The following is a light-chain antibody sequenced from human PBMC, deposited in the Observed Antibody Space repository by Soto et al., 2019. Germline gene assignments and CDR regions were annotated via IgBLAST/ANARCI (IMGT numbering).Light chain of an antibody. CDR2: GAS. J-gene: IGKJ2*01. V-gene: IGKV3-15*01. CDR3: QQYDDWPRT. Sequence: TQSPSSLSASVGDRVTITCRASQGISSYLAWYQHKPGRPPRLLIYGASNRATGIPDRFSGSGSGTQFTLTISSLQSEDFALYYCQQYDDWPRTFGQGTKLEIK. CDR1: QGISSY.